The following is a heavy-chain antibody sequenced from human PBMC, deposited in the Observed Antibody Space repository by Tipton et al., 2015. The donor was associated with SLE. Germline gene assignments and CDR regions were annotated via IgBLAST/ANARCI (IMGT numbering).Heavy chain of an antibody. V-gene: IGHV4-38-2*02. D-gene: IGHD6-19*01. Sequence: TLSLTCAVSGYSISSGYYWGWIRQPPGKGLEWIGSIYHSGSTYYNPSLKSRVTISVGTSKNQFSLKVSSVTAADTAVYYCAREDSSGWVDYWGQGTLVTVSS. J-gene: IGHJ4*02. CDR2: IYHSGST. CDR1: GYSISSGYY. CDR3: AREDSSGWVDY.